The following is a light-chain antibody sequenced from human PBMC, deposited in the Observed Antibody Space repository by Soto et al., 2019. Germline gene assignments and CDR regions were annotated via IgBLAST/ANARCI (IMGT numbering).Light chain of an antibody. CDR2: GAS. CDR1: QSVTTQ. CDR3: QQYGGSTRT. Sequence: IVLTQSPGTLSLSPGERATLSCRASQSVTTQLAWYQQKPGQAPRLIIHGASSRATGLPDRITGSGSGTDFTLSISTLEPEDFAVYYCQQYGGSTRTFGQGTKVEIK. V-gene: IGKV3-20*01. J-gene: IGKJ1*01.